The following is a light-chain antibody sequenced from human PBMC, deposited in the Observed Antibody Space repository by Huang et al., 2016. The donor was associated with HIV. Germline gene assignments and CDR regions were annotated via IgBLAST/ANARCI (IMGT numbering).Light chain of an antibody. CDR2: QVS. CDR3: MQGTHWPGT. V-gene: IGKV2-30*01. J-gene: IGKJ1*01. Sequence: DVVMTQFPLSLPVTLGQPASIFCKSSQSLVSSYGDTYLNWFQQRPGQSPRRLIYQVSNRESGVPDRCSGSGSGNYFTLRINRVEAEDVAIYYCMQGTHWPGTFGQGTKMEI. CDR1: QSLVSSYGDTY.